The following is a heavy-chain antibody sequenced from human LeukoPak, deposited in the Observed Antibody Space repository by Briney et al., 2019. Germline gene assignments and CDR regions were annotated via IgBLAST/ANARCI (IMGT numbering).Heavy chain of an antibody. D-gene: IGHD5-18*01. CDR2: INHSGST. J-gene: IGHJ4*02. Sequence: SETLSLTCAVYGGSFSGYYWSWIRQPPGKGLEWIGEINHSGSTYYNPSLKSRVTISVDTSKNQFSLKLSSVTAADTAVYYCAKYSYGFYYFDYWGQGTLVTVSS. V-gene: IGHV4-34*01. CDR3: AKYSYGFYYFDY. CDR1: GGSFSGYY.